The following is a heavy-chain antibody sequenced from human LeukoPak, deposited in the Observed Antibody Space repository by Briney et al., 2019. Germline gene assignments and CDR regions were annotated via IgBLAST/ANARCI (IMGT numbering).Heavy chain of an antibody. CDR3: ATGDSGWYNY. Sequence: GGSLRLSCAASGFTFSNSWMHWVRQGPGKGPVWVSRIKSDGSYITYADSVKGRFIMSRDNAENTLYLQMNSLRVDDTAVYYCATGDSGWYNYWGQGTLVTVSA. CDR2: IKSDGSYI. J-gene: IGHJ4*02. CDR1: GFTFSNSW. V-gene: IGHV3-74*03. D-gene: IGHD6-19*01.